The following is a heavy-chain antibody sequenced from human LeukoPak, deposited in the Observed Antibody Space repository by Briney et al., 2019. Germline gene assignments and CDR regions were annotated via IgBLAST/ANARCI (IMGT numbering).Heavy chain of an antibody. CDR2: IYYSGST. V-gene: IGHV4-39*01. Sequence: TTSETLSLTCTVSGGSISSSNYYWGWIRQPPGKGLEWIANIYYSGSTYYNPSLKSRLTISVDTSKNQFSLNLSSVTAADTAVYYCEGSGWYFDKVYWGQGTLVTVSS. D-gene: IGHD6-19*01. J-gene: IGHJ4*02. CDR1: GGSISSSNYY. CDR3: EGSGWYFDKVY.